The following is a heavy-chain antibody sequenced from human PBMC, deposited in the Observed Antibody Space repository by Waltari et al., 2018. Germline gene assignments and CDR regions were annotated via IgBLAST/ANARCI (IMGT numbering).Heavy chain of an antibody. CDR2: IGWNRASI. CDR3: ASLISVPGLRPDY. V-gene: IGHV3-9*01. D-gene: IGHD6-19*01. J-gene: IGHJ4*02. CDR1: GFTIDDSA. Sequence: GFTIDDSAMHWVRLAPGTGLQWVSGIGWNRASIAYADSVQGRFTISRDNPKNTLYLEMNDLRTEDTALYYCASLISVPGLRPDYWGQGTLVTVSS.